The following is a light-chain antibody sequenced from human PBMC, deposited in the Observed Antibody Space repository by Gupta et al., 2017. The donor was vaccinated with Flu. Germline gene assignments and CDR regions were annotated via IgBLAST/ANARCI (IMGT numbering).Light chain of an antibody. J-gene: IGLJ3*02. CDR2: EVN. CDR3: CSYTTSYTLV. V-gene: IGLV2-14*01. CDR1: SNDVGGYNF. Sequence: SNDVGGYNFVSWYQQHPGKGPKLLIYEVNNRPSGVSNRFSGSKSGNTASLTISGLQAEDEADYYCCSYTTSYTLVFGGGTKLTVL.